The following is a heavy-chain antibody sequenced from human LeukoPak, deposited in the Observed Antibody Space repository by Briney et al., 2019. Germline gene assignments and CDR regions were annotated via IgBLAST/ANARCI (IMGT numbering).Heavy chain of an antibody. D-gene: IGHD5-18*01. CDR1: GFTFSSYW. V-gene: IGHV3-7*01. CDR3: ARGEFAWIQGSYGMNV. CDR2: IKQDGSEK. J-gene: IGHJ6*02. Sequence: GGSLRLSCAASGFTFSSYWMNWVRQAPGKGLEWVANIKQDGSEKYYVDSVKGRFTISRDNAKNALYLQVNSLRPEDTAVYYCARGEFAWIQGSYGMNVWGQGTTVTVSS.